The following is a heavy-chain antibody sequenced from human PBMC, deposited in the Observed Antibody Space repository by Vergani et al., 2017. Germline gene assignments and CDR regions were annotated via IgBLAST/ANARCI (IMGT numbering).Heavy chain of an antibody. CDR3: ARDVDCSSTSCYDLQGQGPYWYFAL. Sequence: VQLVESGGGVVQPGRSLRLSCAASGFTFSSYGMHWVRQAPGKGLEWVSYRSSSSSTIYYADSVKGRFTISRDKAKNSLFLQMNSLRAEDTAVYYCARDVDCSSTSCYDLQGQGPYWYFALWGRGTLVTVSS. J-gene: IGHJ2*01. D-gene: IGHD2-2*01. CDR1: GFTFSSYG. CDR2: RSSSSSTI. V-gene: IGHV3-48*01.